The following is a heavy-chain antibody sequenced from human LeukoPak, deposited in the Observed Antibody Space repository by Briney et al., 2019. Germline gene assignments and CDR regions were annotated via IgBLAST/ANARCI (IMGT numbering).Heavy chain of an antibody. CDR2: INHSGST. CDR1: GGSFSGYY. J-gene: IGHJ4*02. D-gene: IGHD3-10*01. Sequence: PSETLSLTCAVYGGSFSGYYWSWIRQPPGKELEWIGEINHSGSTNYNPSLKSRVTISVDTSKNQFSLKLSSVTAADTAVYYCARGTRGVIITVPFDYWGQGTLVTVSS. CDR3: ARGTRGVIITVPFDY. V-gene: IGHV4-34*01.